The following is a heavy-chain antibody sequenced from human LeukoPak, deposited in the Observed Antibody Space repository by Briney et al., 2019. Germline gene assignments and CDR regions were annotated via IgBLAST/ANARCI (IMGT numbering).Heavy chain of an antibody. V-gene: IGHV3-23*01. CDR2: INTSCGST. Sequence: QPGESLRLSCAASGFTFSSYAMSWVRQAPGKGLEWVSGINTSCGSTAYADSVKGRFTISRDNPRNTLYMQMNSLRAEDTALYYCAIMHPYYDGNGYWVQWGQGTLVTVSS. CDR3: AIMHPYYDGNGYWVQ. J-gene: IGHJ4*02. CDR1: GFTFSSYA. D-gene: IGHD3-22*01.